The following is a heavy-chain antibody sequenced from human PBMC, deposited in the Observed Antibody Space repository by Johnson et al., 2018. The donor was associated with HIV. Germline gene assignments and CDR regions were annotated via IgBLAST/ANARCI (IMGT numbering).Heavy chain of an antibody. J-gene: IGHJ3*02. V-gene: IGHV3-53*01. CDR1: GFSVSSKY. CDR3: AKGRDGDSDAFDI. Sequence: VQLVESGGGLIQLGGSLRLSCAASGFSVSSKYMSWVPQAPGKGLEWVSALYRSGSTSYVDSVKGRFTISRDNSKNTLYLQMNSLRTEDTALYYCAKGRDGDSDAFDIWGQGTMVTVSS. D-gene: IGHD4-17*01. CDR2: LYRSGST.